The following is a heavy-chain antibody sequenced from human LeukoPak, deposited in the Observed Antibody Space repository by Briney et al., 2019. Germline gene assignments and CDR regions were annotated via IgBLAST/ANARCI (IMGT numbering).Heavy chain of an antibody. CDR3: ATRGGSYLWEADFDY. V-gene: IGHV1-2*02. Sequence: GASVNVSCKASGYTFTFYYMHWVRRAPGQGLEWMGWINPNSGDTKYAQKFQGRVTMTRDTSISTAYMELSRLRSDDTAVYYCATRGGSYLWEADFDYWGQGTLVTVSS. CDR2: INPNSGDT. J-gene: IGHJ4*02. CDR1: GYTFTFYY. D-gene: IGHD3-16*01.